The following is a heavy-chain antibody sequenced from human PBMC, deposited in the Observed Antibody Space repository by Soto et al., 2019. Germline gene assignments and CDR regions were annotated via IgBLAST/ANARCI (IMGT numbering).Heavy chain of an antibody. D-gene: IGHD3-10*01. CDR1: GFTFSSYG. Sequence: GGSLRLSCAASGFTFSSYGMHWVRQAPGKGLEWVAVISYDGSNKYYADSVKGRFTISRDNSKNTLYLQMNSLRAEDTAVYYCGRDFTSGGLDPWGQGTLVTVSS. V-gene: IGHV3-30*03. CDR2: ISYDGSNK. J-gene: IGHJ5*02. CDR3: GRDFTSGGLDP.